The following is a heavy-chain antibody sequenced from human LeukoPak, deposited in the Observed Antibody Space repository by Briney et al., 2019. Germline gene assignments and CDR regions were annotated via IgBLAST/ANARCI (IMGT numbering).Heavy chain of an antibody. V-gene: IGHV3-23*01. D-gene: IGHD3-3*01. CDR2: ISGSGGST. J-gene: IGHJ4*02. Sequence: GGSLRLSCAASGFTFNSYAMSWVRQAPGRGLEWVSAISGSGGSTYYADSVKGRFTISRDNSKNTLYLQMNSLRAEDTAVYYCAKDGRSSGPFDYWGQGTLVTVSS. CDR1: GFTFNSYA. CDR3: AKDGRSSGPFDY.